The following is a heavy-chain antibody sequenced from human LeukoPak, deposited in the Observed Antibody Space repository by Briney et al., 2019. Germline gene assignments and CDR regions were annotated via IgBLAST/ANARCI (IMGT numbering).Heavy chain of an antibody. V-gene: IGHV4-61*02. CDR2: IYTSGST. CDR3: ARDKRGSSGWSNNWFDP. Sequence: SETLSLTCTVSGGSISSGSYYWSWIRQPAGKGLEWIGRIYTSGSTNYNPSLKSRVTISVDTSKNQFSLKLSSVTAADTAVYYCARDKRGSSGWSNNWFDPWGQGTLVTVSS. D-gene: IGHD6-19*01. J-gene: IGHJ5*02. CDR1: GGSISSGSYY.